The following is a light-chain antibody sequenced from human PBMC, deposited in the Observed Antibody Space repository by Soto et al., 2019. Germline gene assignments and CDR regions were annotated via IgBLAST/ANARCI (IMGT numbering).Light chain of an antibody. CDR1: QGISNY. CDR3: QKYNSAPRT. Sequence: DIQMTQSPSSLSASVGDRVTITCRASQGISNYLAWYQQKPGKVPKLLIYAASTLQSGVPSRFSVSGSGTDFNLTIRSLQPEDVATDYCQKYNSAPRTFGQGTKVEIK. J-gene: IGKJ1*01. V-gene: IGKV1-27*01. CDR2: AAS.